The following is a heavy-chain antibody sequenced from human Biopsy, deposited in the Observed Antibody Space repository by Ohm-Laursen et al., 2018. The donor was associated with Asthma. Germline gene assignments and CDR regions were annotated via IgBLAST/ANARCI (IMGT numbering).Heavy chain of an antibody. D-gene: IGHD4-17*01. Sequence: PSQTLSLTCTVSGGYIDSHDWSWCWIRQSPGKGLQWLGYAHFSGSTHYNPSLDRRIRMSVDTSKSQVSLSLTSVSAADTAVYFCARVRRYGDIFFGMDVWGQETTVTVSS. V-gene: IGHV4-30-4*01. CDR2: AHFSGST. J-gene: IGHJ6*01. CDR3: ARVRRYGDIFFGMDV. CDR1: GGYIDSHDWS.